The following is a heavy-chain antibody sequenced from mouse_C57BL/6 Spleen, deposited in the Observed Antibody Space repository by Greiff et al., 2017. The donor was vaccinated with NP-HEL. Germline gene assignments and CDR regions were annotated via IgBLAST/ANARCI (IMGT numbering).Heavy chain of an antibody. CDR2: SRNKANDYTT. D-gene: IGHD2-2*01. V-gene: IGHV7-1*01. CDR3: ARDRGYLRYFDV. J-gene: IGHJ1*03. Sequence: EVQRVESGGGLVQSGRSLRLSCATSGFTFSDFYMEWVRQAPGKGLEWIAASRNKANDYTTEYSASVKGRFIVSRDTSQSILYLQMNALRAEDTAIYYCARDRGYLRYFDVWGTGTTVTVSS. CDR1: GFTFSDFY.